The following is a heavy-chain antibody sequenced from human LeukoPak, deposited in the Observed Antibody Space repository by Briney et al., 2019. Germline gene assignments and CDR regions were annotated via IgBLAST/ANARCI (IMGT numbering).Heavy chain of an antibody. CDR1: TDSFSSHY. CDR3: ARDLVTVTKGFDI. D-gene: IGHD4-17*01. Sequence: SETLSLTCAVSTDSFSSHYWTWIRQPPGKGLEWIGYISYIGSTNYNPSLKSRVTISIDTSKNQFSLKLSSVTAADTAAYYCARDLVTVTKGFDIWGQGTMVSVSS. J-gene: IGHJ3*02. CDR2: ISYIGST. V-gene: IGHV4-59*11.